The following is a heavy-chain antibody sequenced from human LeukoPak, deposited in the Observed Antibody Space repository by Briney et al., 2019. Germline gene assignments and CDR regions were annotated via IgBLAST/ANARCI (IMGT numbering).Heavy chain of an antibody. Sequence: ASVKVSCKASGYTFTGYYMHWVRQAPGQGLEWMGWINPNSGNTAYAQKFQGRVTMTWNTSISTAYMALSSLRSEDTAVYYCAREGSDYWGQGTLVTVSS. CDR3: AREGSDY. J-gene: IGHJ4*02. D-gene: IGHD3-10*01. V-gene: IGHV1-8*02. CDR2: INPNSGNT. CDR1: GYTFTGYY.